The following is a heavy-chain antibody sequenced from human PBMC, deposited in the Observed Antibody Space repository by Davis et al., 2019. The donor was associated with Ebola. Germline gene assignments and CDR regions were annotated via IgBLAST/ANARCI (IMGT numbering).Heavy chain of an antibody. CDR3: ARGVTDILTGFVDV. V-gene: IGHV4-61*08. J-gene: IGHJ6*04. Sequence: SETLSLTCTVSGGSISSDDYCWSWIRQPPGKGLEWIGEINHSGSTNYNPSLKSRVTISVDTSKNQFSLKLSSVTAADTAVYYCARGVTDILTGFVDVWGKGTTVTVSS. CDR1: GGSISSDDYC. D-gene: IGHD3-9*01. CDR2: INHSGST.